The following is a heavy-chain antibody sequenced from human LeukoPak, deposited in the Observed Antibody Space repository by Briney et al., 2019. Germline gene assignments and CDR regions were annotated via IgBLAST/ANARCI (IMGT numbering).Heavy chain of an antibody. CDR1: GFTFSSYG. Sequence: GGSLRLSCAASGFTFSSYGMHWVRQAPGKGLEWVAVIWSDGSTKYYADSVKGRFTISRDNSKDTLYLQMNSLRAEDTAVYYCARGQPPSYYDMDVWGQGTTVTVSS. D-gene: IGHD6-13*01. J-gene: IGHJ6*02. V-gene: IGHV3-33*08. CDR2: IWSDGSTK. CDR3: ARGQPPSYYDMDV.